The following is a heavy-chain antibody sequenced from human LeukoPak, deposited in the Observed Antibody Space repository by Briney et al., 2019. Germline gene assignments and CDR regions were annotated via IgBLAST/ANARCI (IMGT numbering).Heavy chain of an antibody. V-gene: IGHV3-48*01. D-gene: IGHD6-13*01. CDR3: ARGGRYSSSRIDY. CDR2: ISSSSSTI. J-gene: IGHJ4*02. CDR1: GFTFSSYS. Sequence: GGSLRLSCAASGFTFSSYSMNWVRQAPGKGLEWVSYISSSSSTIYYADSVKGRFTISRDNAKNSLYLQMNSLRAEDTAVYYCARGGRYSSSRIDYWGQGTLVTVSS.